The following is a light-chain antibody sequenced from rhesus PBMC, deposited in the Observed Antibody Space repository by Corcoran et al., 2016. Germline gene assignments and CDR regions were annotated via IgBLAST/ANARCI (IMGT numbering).Light chain of an antibody. CDR2: AAY. CDR3: QQHNSYPPT. Sequence: DIQMTQSPSSLSASVGDRVTITCQASQGISSWLAWYQQKPGKAPKLLIYAAYSLQSGGPYRFSGSGSGTDFTLTIRRLQPEDFATYYCQQHNSYPPTFGQGTKVEIK. V-gene: IGKV1-33*02. CDR1: QGISSW. J-gene: IGKJ1*01.